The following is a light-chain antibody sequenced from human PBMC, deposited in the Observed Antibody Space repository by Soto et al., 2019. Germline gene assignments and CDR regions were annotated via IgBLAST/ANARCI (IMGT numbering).Light chain of an antibody. J-gene: IGLJ1*01. Sequence: QSVLTQPPSVSRAPGQRVTISCTGSSSNIGAGYDVHWYQQLPGTAPKRLIYGNSNRPSGVPDRFSGSKSGTSASLAITGLQAEDEADYYCQSYDSSLSGSSVFGTGTKVTVL. CDR3: QSYDSSLSGSSV. CDR1: SSNIGAGYD. V-gene: IGLV1-40*01. CDR2: GNS.